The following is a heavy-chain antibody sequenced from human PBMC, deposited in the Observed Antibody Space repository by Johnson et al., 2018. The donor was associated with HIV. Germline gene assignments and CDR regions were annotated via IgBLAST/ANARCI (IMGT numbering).Heavy chain of an antibody. J-gene: IGHJ3*02. CDR2: ISGSGGST. CDR3: AREKQNYYDSSGYAFDI. V-gene: IGHV3-23*04. D-gene: IGHD3-22*01. CDR1: GFTFSSYA. Sequence: VQLVESGGGLVQPGGSLRLSCAASGFTFSSYAMSWVRQAPGKGLAWVSAISGSGGSTYYADSVKGRLTISRDNSKNTLYLQMNSLRAEDTAVYYCAREKQNYYDSSGYAFDIWGQGTMVTVSS.